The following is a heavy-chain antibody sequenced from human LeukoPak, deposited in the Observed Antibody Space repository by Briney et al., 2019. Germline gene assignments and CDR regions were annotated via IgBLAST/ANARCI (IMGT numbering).Heavy chain of an antibody. CDR1: GGSISSGGYY. CDR2: IYHSGST. D-gene: IGHD5-18*01. CDR3: GRGGGGDTAMVTGTFDY. Sequence: PSETLSLTCTVSGGSISSGGYYWSWIRQPPGKGLEWIGYIYHSGSTYYNPSLKSRVTISVDRSKNQFSLKLSSVTAADTAVYYWGRGGGGDTAMVTGTFDYWGQGTLVTVSS. V-gene: IGHV4-30-2*01. J-gene: IGHJ4*02.